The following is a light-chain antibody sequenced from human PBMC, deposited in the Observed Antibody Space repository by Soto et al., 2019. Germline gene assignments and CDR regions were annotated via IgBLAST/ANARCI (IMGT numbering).Light chain of an antibody. CDR2: DAS. V-gene: IGKV1-13*02. CDR1: QDIGTA. Sequence: AIPLTQAPSSLSASVGDRVTFTCRASQDIGTALAWYQQKSGTAPNLLIYDASNLESGVPSRFSGSGSGAHFTLTISSLQPEDLGTYYCQQFNSYPHTFGQGTKLE. J-gene: IGKJ2*01. CDR3: QQFNSYPHT.